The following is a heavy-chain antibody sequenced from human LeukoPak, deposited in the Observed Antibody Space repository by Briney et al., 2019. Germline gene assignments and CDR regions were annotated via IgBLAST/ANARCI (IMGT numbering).Heavy chain of an antibody. V-gene: IGHV3-33*01. CDR3: ARGCSGGSCYSDAFDI. J-gene: IGHJ3*02. CDR2: IWYDGSNK. CDR1: GFTFSSYG. Sequence: GRSLRLSCAASGFTFSSYGMHWVRQAPGKGLEWVAVIWYDGSNKYYADSVKGRFTISRDNSKNTLCLQMNSLRAEDTAVYYCARGCSGGSCYSDAFDIWGQGTMVTVSS. D-gene: IGHD2-15*01.